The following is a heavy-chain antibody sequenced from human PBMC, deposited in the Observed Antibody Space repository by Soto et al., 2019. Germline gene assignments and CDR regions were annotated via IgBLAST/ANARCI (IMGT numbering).Heavy chain of an antibody. J-gene: IGHJ6*02. CDR2: IYYSGST. V-gene: IGHV4-31*03. D-gene: IGHD2-2*01. CDR1: GGSISSGGYY. Sequence: SETLSLTCTVSGGSISSGGYYWSWIRQHPGKGLEWIGYIYYSGSTYYNPSLKSRVTISVDTSKNQFSLKLSSVTAADTAVYYCARVPSRTYGMDVWGQGTTVTVSS. CDR3: ARVPSRTYGMDV.